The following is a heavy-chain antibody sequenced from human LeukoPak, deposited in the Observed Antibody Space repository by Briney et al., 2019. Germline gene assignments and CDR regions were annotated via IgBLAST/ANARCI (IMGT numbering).Heavy chain of an antibody. CDR2: LSSRSRYI. Sequence: PGGSLRLSCAASGFTFSSYDMNWVRQAPGRGLEWVSSLSSRSRYIYYADSLKGRSILPSDKHKNSLYLQMNSLPAERTDGYYCAREKYDNSNLFDQWGQGTLVTVSS. D-gene: IGHD3-22*01. CDR1: GFTFSSYD. V-gene: IGHV3-21*04. J-gene: IGHJ4*02. CDR3: AREKYDNSNLFDQ.